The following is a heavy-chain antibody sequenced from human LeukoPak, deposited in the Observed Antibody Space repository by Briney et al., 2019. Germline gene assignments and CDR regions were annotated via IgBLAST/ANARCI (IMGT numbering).Heavy chain of an antibody. J-gene: IGHJ4*02. CDR2: IYYSGST. CDR3: ARIVGASDY. D-gene: IGHD1-26*01. Sequence: SETLSLTCTVSGGSISSSSYYWGWIRRPPGKGLEWIGNIYYSGSTYYNPSLKSRVTISVDTSKNQFSLKLSSVTAADTAVYYCARIVGASDYWGQGTLVTVSS. CDR1: GGSISSSSYY. V-gene: IGHV4-39*01.